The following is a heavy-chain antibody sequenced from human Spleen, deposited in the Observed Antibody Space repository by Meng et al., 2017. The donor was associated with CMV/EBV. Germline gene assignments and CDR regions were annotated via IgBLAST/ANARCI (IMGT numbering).Heavy chain of an antibody. CDR3: ARGRQRVYDSSGYYSY. Sequence: YGGSFRGYYWRWLRQPPGKGLEWIGEINHSGSTNYNPSLKSRVTISVDTSKNQFSLKLSSVTAADTAVYYCARGRQRVYDSSGYYSYWGQGTLVTVSS. CDR2: INHSGST. CDR1: GGSFRGYY. V-gene: IGHV4-34*01. J-gene: IGHJ4*02. D-gene: IGHD3-22*01.